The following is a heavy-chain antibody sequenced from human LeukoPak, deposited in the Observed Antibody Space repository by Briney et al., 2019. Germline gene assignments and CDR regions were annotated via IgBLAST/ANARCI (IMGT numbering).Heavy chain of an antibody. Sequence: GGSLRLSCAASGFTFSSYAMSWVRQAPGKGLEWVSGISGSGGSTYYADSVKGRFTISRDNSKNTLYLQMNSLRAEDTAVYYCAKDLIAVAGWNWFYPWGQGTLVTVSS. CDR2: ISGSGGST. CDR3: AKDLIAVAGWNWFYP. D-gene: IGHD6-19*01. J-gene: IGHJ5*02. CDR1: GFTFSSYA. V-gene: IGHV3-23*01.